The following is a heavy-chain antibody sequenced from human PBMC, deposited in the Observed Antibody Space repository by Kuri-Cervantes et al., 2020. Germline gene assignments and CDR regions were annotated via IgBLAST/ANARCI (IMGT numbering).Heavy chain of an antibody. D-gene: IGHD1-1*01. CDR2: INHSGST. Sequence: SETLSLTCAVYGGSFSGYYWSWIRQPPGKGLEWIGEINHSGSTNYNPSLKSRVTISVDTSKNQFSLKVSSVTVADTAVYYCARGSLERAYWGQGTLVTVSS. J-gene: IGHJ4*02. V-gene: IGHV4-34*01. CDR3: ARGSLERAY. CDR1: GGSFSGYY.